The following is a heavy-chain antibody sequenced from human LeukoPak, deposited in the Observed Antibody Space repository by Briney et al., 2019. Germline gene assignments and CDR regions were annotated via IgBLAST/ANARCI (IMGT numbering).Heavy chain of an antibody. V-gene: IGHV4-59*08. D-gene: IGHD3-10*01. Sequence: SETLSLTCTVSGGSISSYYWSWIRQPPGKGLEWIGYIYYSGSTNYNPSLKSRVTISVDTSKNQFSLKLSSVTAADTAVYYCARHYKTDDAFDIWGQGTMVTVPS. CDR2: IYYSGST. CDR1: GGSISSYY. CDR3: ARHYKTDDAFDI. J-gene: IGHJ3*02.